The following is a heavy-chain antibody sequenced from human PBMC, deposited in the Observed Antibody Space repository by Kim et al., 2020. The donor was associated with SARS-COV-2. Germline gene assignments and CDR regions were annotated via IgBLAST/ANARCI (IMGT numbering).Heavy chain of an antibody. Sequence: GGSLRLSCAASGFNFRSYGMHWVRQAPGKGLEWVAVISYDGSNKYYSESVQVRFTISRENSKNTLFLQMNSLRAEDTAVYYCARDSRGYSYVCDYLGQGALVTVSS. V-gene: IGHV3-30*03. CDR2: ISYDGSNK. CDR3: ARDSRGYSYVCDY. J-gene: IGHJ4*02. D-gene: IGHD5-18*01. CDR1: GFNFRSYG.